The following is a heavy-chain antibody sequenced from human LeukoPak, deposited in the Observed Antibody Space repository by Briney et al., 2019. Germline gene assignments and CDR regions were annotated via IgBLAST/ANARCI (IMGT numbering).Heavy chain of an antibody. CDR1: GLTFNTYA. J-gene: IGHJ2*01. D-gene: IGHD2-21*02. Sequence: GGSLRLSCAASGLTFNTYAMSWVRQAPGKGLQWVSTVSGSGAGTFYGDSVKGRFTISRDNSNNTLFLQMNSLSADDTAVYFCAKGPRAGLRYWYFDLWGRGSLVTVSS. CDR2: VSGSGAGT. CDR3: AKGPRAGLRYWYFDL. V-gene: IGHV3-23*01.